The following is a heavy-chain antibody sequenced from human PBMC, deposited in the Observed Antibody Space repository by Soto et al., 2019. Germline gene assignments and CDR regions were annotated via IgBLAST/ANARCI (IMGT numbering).Heavy chain of an antibody. CDR2: ISGSGGGT. CDR1: GFTFSSYA. J-gene: IGHJ4*02. V-gene: IGHV3-23*01. D-gene: IGHD6-13*01. Sequence: GSLRRACSASGFTFSSYAMSWVRQAPGKGLEWVSSISGSGGGTYYADSVKGRFTFSRDNSKNTLYLQMNSLRAEDTAVYYCAREGLGSRSWYYEYWGQGTLVTVYS. CDR3: AREGLGSRSWYYEY.